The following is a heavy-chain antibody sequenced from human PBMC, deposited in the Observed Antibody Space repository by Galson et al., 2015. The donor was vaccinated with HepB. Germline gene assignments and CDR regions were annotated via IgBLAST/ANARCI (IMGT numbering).Heavy chain of an antibody. CDR2: MDPNSANA. V-gene: IGHV1-8*01. Sequence: SCKASGYTFSSYDINWVRQASGQGLEWMGWMDPNSANAGFAQKFQGRVTMTRNASISTAYMEVSGLRPDDTAVYYCVRQYYDSSGYFFDYWGQGTLVTVSS. D-gene: IGHD3-22*01. CDR3: VRQYYDSSGYFFDY. CDR1: GYTFSSYD. J-gene: IGHJ4*02.